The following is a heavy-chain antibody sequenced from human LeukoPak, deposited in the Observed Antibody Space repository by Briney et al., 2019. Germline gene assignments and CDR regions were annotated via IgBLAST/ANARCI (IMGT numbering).Heavy chain of an antibody. CDR3: AKGRDKYQLLSNYWFDP. V-gene: IGHV3-9*01. D-gene: IGHD2-2*01. Sequence: GRSLRLSCAASGFTFDDYAMHWVRHAPGKGLEWVSGISWNSGSIGYADSVKGRFTISRDNAKNSLYLQMNSLRAEDTALYYCAKGRDKYQLLSNYWFDPWGQGTLVTVSS. CDR1: GFTFDDYA. J-gene: IGHJ5*02. CDR2: ISWNSGSI.